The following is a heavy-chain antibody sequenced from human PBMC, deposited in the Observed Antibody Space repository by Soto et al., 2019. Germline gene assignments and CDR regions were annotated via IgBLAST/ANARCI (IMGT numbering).Heavy chain of an antibody. J-gene: IGHJ4*02. CDR3: ARDRPGYCSGGSCYRIDN. Sequence: TLSLTCTVSGGSISSGGYYWSWIRQHPGKGLEWIGYIYYSGSTYYNPSLKSRVTISVDTSKNQFSLKLSSVTAADTAVYYCARDRPGYCSGGSCYRIDNWGQGTLVTVSS. CDR2: IYYSGST. D-gene: IGHD2-15*01. V-gene: IGHV4-31*03. CDR1: GGSISSGGYY.